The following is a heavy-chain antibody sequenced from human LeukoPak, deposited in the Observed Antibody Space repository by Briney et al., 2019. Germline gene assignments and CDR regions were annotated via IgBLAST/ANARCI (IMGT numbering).Heavy chain of an antibody. CDR1: AGSISTYY. V-gene: IGHV4-4*07. CDR2: IHTSGSV. J-gene: IGHJ4*02. CDR3: AREGSMTARPFVSIDY. Sequence: PSETLSLTCTVSAGSISTYYWSWVRQPAGKGLEWIERIHTSGSVDYNPSLKSRVTMSVDTSKKQFSLTLSSVTAADTAMYYCAREGSMTARPFVSIDYWGQGTLVTVSS. D-gene: IGHD6-6*01.